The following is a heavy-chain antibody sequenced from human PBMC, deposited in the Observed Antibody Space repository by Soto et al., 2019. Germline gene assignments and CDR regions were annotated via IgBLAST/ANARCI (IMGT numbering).Heavy chain of an antibody. CDR3: ARDEGYGGYGMDV. CDR2: IYYSGST. Sequence: QVQLQESGPGLVKPSETLFLTCTVSGGSISSYYWSWIRQPPGKGLEWIGYIYYSGSTNYNPSLKSRVTISVDTSKNQFSLKLSSVTASDTAVYYCARDEGYGGYGMDVWGQGTTVTVSS. CDR1: GGSISSYY. D-gene: IGHD3-10*01. J-gene: IGHJ6*02. V-gene: IGHV4-59*01.